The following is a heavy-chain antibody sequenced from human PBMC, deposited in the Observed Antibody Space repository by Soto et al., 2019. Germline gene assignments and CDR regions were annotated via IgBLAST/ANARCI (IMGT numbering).Heavy chain of an antibody. CDR2: IYAGDSDT. CDR1: GYRFTSYW. Sequence: EVQLVQSGAEVKKPGESLKISCKGSGYRFTSYWIAWVRQMPGKGLEWMGIIYAGDSDTRYGPSFQGQVTISADKSISPAYLQWSSLKASDTAMYYCARRTDGTGAYIDYWGQGTLVTVSS. J-gene: IGHJ4*02. V-gene: IGHV5-51*01. CDR3: ARRTDGTGAYIDY.